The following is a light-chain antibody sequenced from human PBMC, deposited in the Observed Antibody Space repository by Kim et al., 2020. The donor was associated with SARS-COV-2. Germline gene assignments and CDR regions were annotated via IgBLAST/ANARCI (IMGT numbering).Light chain of an antibody. J-gene: IGKJ1*01. CDR1: QSISSW. Sequence: GSVGDRVTITGRASQSISSWLAWYQQKPGKAPKLLIYKASSLESGVPSRFSGSGSGTEFTLTISSLQPDDFATYYCQQYNSYSGTFGQGTKVDIK. CDR2: KAS. CDR3: QQYNSYSGT. V-gene: IGKV1-5*03.